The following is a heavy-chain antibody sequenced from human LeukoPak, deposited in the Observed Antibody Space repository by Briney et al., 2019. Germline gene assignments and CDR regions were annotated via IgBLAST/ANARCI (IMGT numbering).Heavy chain of an antibody. CDR1: GGSISSYY. CDR3: ARRSSSGWGAFDI. J-gene: IGHJ3*02. Sequence: SETLSLTCTVSGGSISSYYWSWIRQPPGKGLEWIGYIYYSGSTNYNPSLKSRVTISVDTSKNQFSLKLSSVTAADTAVYYCARRSSSGWGAFDIGGQGTMVTVSS. CDR2: IYYSGST. D-gene: IGHD6-19*01. V-gene: IGHV4-59*01.